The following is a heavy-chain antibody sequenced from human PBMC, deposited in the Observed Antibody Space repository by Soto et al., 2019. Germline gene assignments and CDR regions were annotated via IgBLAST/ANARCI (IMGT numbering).Heavy chain of an antibody. Sequence: QVQLVQSGAEVKKPGASVKVSCTASGYTFTGYYMHWVRQAPGQGLEWMGWINPNSGGTNYAQKFQGRVTMTRDTSISTAYMELSRLRSDDTAVYYCAREIQYYDFWSGYYTADYYYGMDVWGQGTTVTVSS. J-gene: IGHJ6*02. CDR1: GYTFTGYY. V-gene: IGHV1-2*02. CDR2: INPNSGGT. D-gene: IGHD3-3*01. CDR3: AREIQYYDFWSGYYTADYYYGMDV.